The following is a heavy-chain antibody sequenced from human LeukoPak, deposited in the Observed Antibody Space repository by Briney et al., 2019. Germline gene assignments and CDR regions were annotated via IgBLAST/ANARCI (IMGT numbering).Heavy chain of an antibody. CDR1: GGSISSYY. J-gene: IGHJ4*02. Sequence: SETLSLTCTVSGGSISSYYWSWIRLPPGKGLEWIGYIYYTGATYYNPSFKSRVTISLDTSKNQFSLKLSSVTAADAAVYYCARAGYSYGTGYYFDYWGQGALVTVSS. V-gene: IGHV4-59*01. CDR3: ARAGYSYGTGYYFDY. CDR2: IYYTGAT. D-gene: IGHD5-18*01.